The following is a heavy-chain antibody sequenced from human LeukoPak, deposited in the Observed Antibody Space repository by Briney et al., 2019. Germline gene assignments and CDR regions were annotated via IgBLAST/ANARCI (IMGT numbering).Heavy chain of an antibody. Sequence: GGSLRLSCAASGFTVSSNYMSWVRQAPGKGLEWVSVIYSGGSTYYADSVKGRFTISRDNSKNTLYLQMNSLRAEDTAVYYCARDGYGGSYEYSGTYSEYYGMDVWGQGTMVTVSS. V-gene: IGHV3-53*01. CDR2: IYSGGST. CDR1: GFTVSSNY. J-gene: IGHJ6*02. D-gene: IGHD1-26*01. CDR3: ARDGYGGSYEYSGTYSEYYGMDV.